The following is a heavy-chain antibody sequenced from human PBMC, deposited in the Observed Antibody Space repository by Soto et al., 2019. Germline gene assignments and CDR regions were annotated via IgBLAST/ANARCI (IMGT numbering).Heavy chain of an antibody. CDR3: ARVRRSSGYYYGY. Sequence: ASSHVSCPASGGRFRSDALRFVRQAPGQGLEWMGIINPSGGSTSYAQKFQGRVTMTRDTSTSTVYMELSSRRSEDTAVYYCARVRRSSGYYYGYWGQVTPVT. CDR2: INPSGGST. J-gene: IGHJ4*02. CDR1: GGRFRSDA. D-gene: IGHD3-22*01. V-gene: IGHV1-46*01.